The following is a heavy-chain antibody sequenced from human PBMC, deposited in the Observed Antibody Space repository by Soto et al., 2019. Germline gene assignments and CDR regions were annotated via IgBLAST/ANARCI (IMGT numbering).Heavy chain of an antibody. CDR2: ISYDGSNK. CDR1: GFTFTSYA. CDR3: ARDLNVVVPAANQVTYYYYGMDV. Sequence: HPGGSLRLSCAASGFTFTSYAMPWVRQAPGKGREWVAVISYDGSNKYYADSVKGRFTISRDNSKNTLYLQMNSLRAEDTAVYYCARDLNVVVPAANQVTYYYYGMDVWGQGTTVTVSS. V-gene: IGHV3-30-3*01. D-gene: IGHD2-2*01. J-gene: IGHJ6*02.